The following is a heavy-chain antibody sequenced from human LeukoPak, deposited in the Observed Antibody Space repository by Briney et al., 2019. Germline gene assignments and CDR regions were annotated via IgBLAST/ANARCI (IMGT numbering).Heavy chain of an antibody. CDR2: IYHSGST. D-gene: IGHD1-26*01. V-gene: IGHV4-38-2*01. CDR1: GYSISSGYY. J-gene: IGHJ4*02. CDR3: ARWVGATTRYFDY. Sequence: PSETLSLTCAVSGYSISSGYYWGWIRQPPGKGLEWIGSIYHSGSTYYNPSLKSRVTISVDTSKNRFSLELSSVTAADTAVYYCARWVGATTRYFDYWGQGTLVTVSS.